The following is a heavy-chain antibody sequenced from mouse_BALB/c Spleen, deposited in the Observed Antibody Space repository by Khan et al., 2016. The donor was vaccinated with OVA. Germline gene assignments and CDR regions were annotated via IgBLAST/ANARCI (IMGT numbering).Heavy chain of an antibody. CDR2: ISPGSGDT. CDR3: ARRNYCGYTFAY. V-gene: IGHV1-77*01. J-gene: IGHJ3*01. CDR1: GYTFTDYY. Sequence: QVQLQQSGAELARPGASVKLSCKASGYTFTDYYINWVKQRTGQGLEWIGEISPGSGDTYYTERFKGKATLTADKSSSTAYMQLSSLTSEASAVYFCARRNYCGYTFAYWGQGTLVTVSA. D-gene: IGHD1-2*01.